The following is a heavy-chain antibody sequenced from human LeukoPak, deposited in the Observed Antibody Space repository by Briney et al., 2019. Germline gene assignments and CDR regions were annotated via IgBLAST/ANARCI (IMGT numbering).Heavy chain of an antibody. Sequence: SDTLSPICTVSGYSIRTDYYWGCIRQPPGKGRPWIVTINKSGNTYYNPSMGSPATISVDTSNNQFSLKVRYMTAADTAVSYCARVPGVYYDSLTGYGSGWFDPWSQGTLVTVSS. CDR1: GYSIRTDYY. V-gene: IGHV4-38-2*02. CDR2: INKSGNT. D-gene: IGHD3-9*01. CDR3: ARVPGVYYDSLTGYGSGWFDP. J-gene: IGHJ5*02.